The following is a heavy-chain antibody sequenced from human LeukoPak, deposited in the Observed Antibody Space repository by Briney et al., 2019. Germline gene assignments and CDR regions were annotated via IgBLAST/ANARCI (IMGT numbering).Heavy chain of an antibody. CDR1: GGSISSSSYY. J-gene: IGHJ4*02. CDR3: ARDRMGSGLDY. CDR2: IYYSGST. D-gene: IGHD6-19*01. Sequence: SETLSLTCTVSGGSISSSSYYWGWIRQPPGKGLEWIGSIYYSGSTYYNPSLKSRVTISVDTSKNQFSLKLSSVTAADTAVYYCARDRMGSGLDYWGQGTLVTVSS. V-gene: IGHV4-39*07.